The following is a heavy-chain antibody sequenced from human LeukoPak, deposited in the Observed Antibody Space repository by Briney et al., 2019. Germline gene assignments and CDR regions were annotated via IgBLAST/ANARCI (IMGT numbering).Heavy chain of an antibody. Sequence: SETLSLTCSVSGGSISSRSFYWGWIRQPPAKVLEWIGSIYYSGSAYYNPSLKSRVTVSVDTSKNQFSLKVSSVTAADTAVYYCARQVVDTAMVDDAFDVWGQGTMVTVSS. CDR3: ARQVVDTAMVDDAFDV. J-gene: IGHJ3*01. D-gene: IGHD5-18*01. CDR2: IYYSGSA. V-gene: IGHV4-39*01. CDR1: GGSISSRSFY.